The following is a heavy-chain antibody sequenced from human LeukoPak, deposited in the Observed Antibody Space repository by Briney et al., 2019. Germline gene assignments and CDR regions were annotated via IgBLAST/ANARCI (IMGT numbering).Heavy chain of an antibody. Sequence: GGSLRLSCAASGFTFSSYWMHWVRQAPGKGLVWVSRINSDGSSTSYADSVKGRFTISRDNAKNSLYLQMNSLRAEDTALYYCAKDNQQWLVSYFDYWGQGTLVTVSS. CDR2: INSDGSST. J-gene: IGHJ4*02. V-gene: IGHV3-74*01. D-gene: IGHD6-19*01. CDR3: AKDNQQWLVSYFDY. CDR1: GFTFSSYW.